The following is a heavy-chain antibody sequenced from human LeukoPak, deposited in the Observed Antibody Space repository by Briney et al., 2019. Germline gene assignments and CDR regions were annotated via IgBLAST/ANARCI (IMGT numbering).Heavy chain of an antibody. CDR3: ARNLRWYFDL. V-gene: IGHV1-69*05. Sequence: SVKVSCKASGGTFSSYAISWVRQAPGQGLEWMGGIIPIFGTANYAQKFQGRVTMTRDMSTSTVYMELSSLRSEDTAVYYCARNLRWYFDLWGRGTLVTVSS. CDR1: GGTFSSYA. D-gene: IGHD4-17*01. CDR2: IIPIFGTA. J-gene: IGHJ2*01.